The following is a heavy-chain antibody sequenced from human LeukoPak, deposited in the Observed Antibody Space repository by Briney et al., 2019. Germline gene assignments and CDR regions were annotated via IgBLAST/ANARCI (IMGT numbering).Heavy chain of an antibody. CDR2: IRSKAVGGTT. V-gene: IGHV3-15*01. J-gene: IGHJ4*02. CDR1: GFIFTDAW. D-gene: IGHD1-20*01. Sequence: GGSLRLSCAASGFIFTDAWMTWVRQAPGKGLEWVGRIRSKAVGGTTDYAAPLKGRFTVSRDDSKNTFYLETNSLKTEDTAVYYCTTDRGISGTTDLDYWGQGTLVTVSS. CDR3: TTDRGISGTTDLDY.